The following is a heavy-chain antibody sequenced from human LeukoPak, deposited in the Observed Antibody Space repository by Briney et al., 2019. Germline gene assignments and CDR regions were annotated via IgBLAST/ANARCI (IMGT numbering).Heavy chain of an antibody. CDR1: GGSFSGYY. CDR2: INHSGST. D-gene: IGHD4-23*01. V-gene: IGHV4-34*01. CDR3: ARDIYGGNPNYYYYYMDV. J-gene: IGHJ6*03. Sequence: SETLSLTCAVYGGSFSGYYWSWIRQPPGKGLEWIGEINHSGSTNYNPSLKSRVTISVDTSKNQFSLKLSSVTAADTAVYYCARDIYGGNPNYYYYYMDVWGKGTTVTISS.